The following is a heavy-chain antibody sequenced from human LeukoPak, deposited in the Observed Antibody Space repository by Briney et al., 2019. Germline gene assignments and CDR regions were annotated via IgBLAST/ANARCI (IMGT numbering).Heavy chain of an antibody. V-gene: IGHV3-15*01. D-gene: IGHD3-10*01. J-gene: IGHJ4*02. CDR3: ATDLGLTMIRGVIVN. Sequence: GGSLRLSCAASGFTVRNAWMSWVRQAPGKGREWGVRIKSKGDGETTDSAARVKGRCAMSRGDSEAILYLQMNPMTADDTAVYYCATDLGLTMIRGVIVNWGQGALVTVSS. CDR2: IKSKGDGETT. CDR1: GFTVRNAW.